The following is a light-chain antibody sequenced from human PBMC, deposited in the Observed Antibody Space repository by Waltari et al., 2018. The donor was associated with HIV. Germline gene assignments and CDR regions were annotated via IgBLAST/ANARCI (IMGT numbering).Light chain of an antibody. CDR1: ALSMQY. V-gene: IGLV3-25*03. CDR3: QSTDRSGSYII. J-gene: IGLJ2*01. Sequence: SYELPQPPSLSVSPGQTARITCSGDALSMQYGYWYQQKPGQAPVLVIYKDSERSSGIPGRFSGSSSGTTVTLTISGAQAEDEAAYFCQSTDRSGSYIIFGGGTKLTVL. CDR2: KDS.